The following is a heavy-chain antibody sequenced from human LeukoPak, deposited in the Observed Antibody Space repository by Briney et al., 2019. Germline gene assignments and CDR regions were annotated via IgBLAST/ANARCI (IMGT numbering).Heavy chain of an antibody. J-gene: IGHJ6*04. CDR2: ITSTSSYI. D-gene: IGHD3-10*02. Sequence: GGSLRLSCAASGFTFSPYTMNWVRQAPGKGLEWVSSITSTSSYIYYADSVKGRFTISRDNAKNSLYLEMKSLRAEDTAVYYCAELGITMIGGVCGKGTTVTISS. CDR1: GFTFSPYT. CDR3: AELGITMIGGV. V-gene: IGHV3-21*06.